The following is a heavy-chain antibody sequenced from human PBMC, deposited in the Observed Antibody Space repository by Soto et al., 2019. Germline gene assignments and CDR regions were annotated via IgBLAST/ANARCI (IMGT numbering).Heavy chain of an antibody. J-gene: IGHJ4*02. CDR3: ATEHHHSSRWSEFDY. CDR2: ISGSGVST. D-gene: IGHD6-13*01. Sequence: EVQLLESGGGLVQPGGSLRLSCAASGLTFSSYAMRWVRQAPGKGLEWVSAISGSGVSTYYADSVKGRFTISRDNSKNTLYLQITSLRAEDTAVYYCATEHHHSSRWSEFDYWGQGPLVTVSS. CDR1: GLTFSSYA. V-gene: IGHV3-23*01.